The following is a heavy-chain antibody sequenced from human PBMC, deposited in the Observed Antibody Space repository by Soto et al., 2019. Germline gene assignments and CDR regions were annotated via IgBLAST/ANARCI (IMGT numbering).Heavy chain of an antibody. CDR2: INTDGSNT. CDR1: GLTFNRYW. J-gene: IGHJ5*02. Sequence: GGSLRLSCAASGLTFNRYWMHWVRHAPGKGLVWVSHINTDGSNTNYADSVKGRFTIARDNAKSTLFLQMNSLRDEDTAVYYCAREFCSGGNCYTYYFDPWGQGIPVTVSS. V-gene: IGHV3-74*01. CDR3: AREFCSGGNCYTYYFDP. D-gene: IGHD2-15*01.